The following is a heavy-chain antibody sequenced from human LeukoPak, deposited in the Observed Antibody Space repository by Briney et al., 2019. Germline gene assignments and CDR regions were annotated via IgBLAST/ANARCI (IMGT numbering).Heavy chain of an antibody. V-gene: IGHV4-4*09. D-gene: IGHD6-19*01. J-gene: IGHJ4*02. CDR1: GGSISSYY. CDR2: IYTSGST. CDR3: ARKPVAVDAFDY. Sequence: SETLSLTCTVSGGSISSYYWGWIRQPPGKGLEWIGYIYTSGSTNYNPSLKSRVTISVDTSKNQFSLKLSSVTAADTAEYYCARKPVAVDAFDYWGQGTLVTVSS.